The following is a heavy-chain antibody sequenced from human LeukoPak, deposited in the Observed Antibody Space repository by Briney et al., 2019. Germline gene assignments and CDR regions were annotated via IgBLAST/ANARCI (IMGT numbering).Heavy chain of an antibody. D-gene: IGHD3-3*01. Sequence: GGSLRLSCAASGFTFSSYSMNWVRQAPGKGLEWVSSISSSSSYIYYADSVKGRFTISRDNAKNSLYLQMNSPRAEDTAVYYCARGELRFLEWLSDNWFDPWGQGTLVTVSS. CDR1: GFTFSSYS. J-gene: IGHJ5*02. CDR2: ISSSSSYI. V-gene: IGHV3-21*01. CDR3: ARGELRFLEWLSDNWFDP.